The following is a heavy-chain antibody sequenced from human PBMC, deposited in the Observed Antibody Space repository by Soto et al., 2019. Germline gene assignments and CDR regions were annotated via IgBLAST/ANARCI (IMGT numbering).Heavy chain of an antibody. Sequence: ESGGGVVQPGGSLRLSCAASGFTFSGYAMHWVRQAPGTGLECVALISYDGNNIYYADSVKGRFTISRDNSKDTLYLQMNSLRAEDTAVFYCARDRLLSGSDYSACDIWGHGTMGTVSS. J-gene: IGHJ3*02. CDR2: ISYDGNNI. D-gene: IGHD1-26*01. CDR3: ARDRLLSGSDYSACDI. V-gene: IGHV3-30-3*01. CDR1: GFTFSGYA.